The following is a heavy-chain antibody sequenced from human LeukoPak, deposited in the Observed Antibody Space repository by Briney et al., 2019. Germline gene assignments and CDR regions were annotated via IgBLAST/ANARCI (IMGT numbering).Heavy chain of an antibody. CDR3: ARDVIAAAGTDRGDY. Sequence: SVKASCKASGGTFSSYAISWVRQAPGQGLEWMGGIIPIFGTANYAQKFQGRVTITTDESTGTAYMELSSLRSEDTAVYYCARDVIAAAGTDRGDYWGQGTLVTVSS. V-gene: IGHV1-69*05. CDR1: GGTFSSYA. D-gene: IGHD6-13*01. J-gene: IGHJ4*02. CDR2: IIPIFGTA.